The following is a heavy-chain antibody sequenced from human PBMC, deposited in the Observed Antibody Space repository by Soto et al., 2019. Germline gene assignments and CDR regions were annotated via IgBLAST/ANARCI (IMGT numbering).Heavy chain of an antibody. CDR2: IIPFSGTV. CDR3: ARGSYDSYAGFFGMDV. CDR1: GGSFMSQA. V-gene: IGHV1-69*13. J-gene: IGHJ6*02. D-gene: IGHD3-10*01. Sequence: SVKVSCKTSGGSFMSQAISWVRQAPGQGPEWMGGIIPFSGTVTYTQRFQGRLTLTADEPTNTAYMELSSLRSEDTAVYYCARGSYDSYAGFFGMDVWGQGTKVTVSS.